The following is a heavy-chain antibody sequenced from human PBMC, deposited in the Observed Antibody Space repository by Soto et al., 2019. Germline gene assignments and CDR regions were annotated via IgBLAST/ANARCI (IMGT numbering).Heavy chain of an antibody. CDR1: GGSISISSYY. D-gene: IGHD3-3*02. V-gene: IGHV4-39*01. CDR3: ASPKIAFYNWFDP. CDR2: IYYSGST. J-gene: IGHJ5*02. Sequence: SETLSLTCTVSGGSISISSYYWCWIRQPPGKGLEWIGSIYYSGSTYYNPSLKSRVTISVDTSKNQFSLKLSSVTAADTAVYYCASPKIAFYNWFDPWGQGTLVTVSS.